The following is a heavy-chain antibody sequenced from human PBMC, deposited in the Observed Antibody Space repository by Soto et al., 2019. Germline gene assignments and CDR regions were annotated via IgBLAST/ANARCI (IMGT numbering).Heavy chain of an antibody. CDR1: GNSFTTYY. CDR2: INPSGGST. J-gene: IGHJ6*02. D-gene: IGHD3-10*01. V-gene: IGHV1-46*01. CDR3: AVWFGELSTYYYMDV. Sequence: ASVKVSCKASGNSFTTYYMHWVRQAPGQGLEWMGLINPSGGSTTYAQKFQGRVTMTRDTSTSTVYMELSSLRSEDTAVYYCAVWFGELSTYYYMDVWGQGTTVTVSS.